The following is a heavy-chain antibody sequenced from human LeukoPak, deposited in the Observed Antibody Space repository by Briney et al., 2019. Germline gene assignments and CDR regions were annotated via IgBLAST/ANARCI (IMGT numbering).Heavy chain of an antibody. Sequence: SETLSLTCTVSGDSISDYYWSWIRQPPGKGLEWIGYIYYSGSTNYNPSLKSRVTISVDTSKNQFSLKLSSVTAADTAVYYCARYYYYGMDVWGQGTTVTVSS. CDR2: IYYSGST. V-gene: IGHV4-59*08. CDR1: GDSISDYY. J-gene: IGHJ6*02. CDR3: ARYYYYGMDV.